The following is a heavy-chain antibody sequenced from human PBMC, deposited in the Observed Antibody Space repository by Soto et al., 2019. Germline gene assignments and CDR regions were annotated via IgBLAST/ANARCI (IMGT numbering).Heavy chain of an antibody. CDR3: ASRGNYASFDY. J-gene: IGHJ4*02. CDR1: GFTFSSYA. V-gene: IGHV3-23*01. D-gene: IGHD1-7*01. CDR2: ISGSGGST. Sequence: WWSLRLSCSASGFTFSSYAMSWVRQAPGKGLEWVSAISGSGGSTYYADSVKGRFTISRDNSKNTLYLQMSSLRAEDTAVYYCASRGNYASFDYWGQGTLVTVSS.